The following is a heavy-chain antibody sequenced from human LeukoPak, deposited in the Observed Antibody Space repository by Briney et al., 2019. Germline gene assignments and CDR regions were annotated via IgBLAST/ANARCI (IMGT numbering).Heavy chain of an antibody. J-gene: IGHJ4*02. D-gene: IGHD6-19*01. Sequence: RPSETLSLTCSASGDSISNRNYYWGWIRQPPGKGLEWIGSLYLSGATYYNSSLKSRLSISVDTSKNQFSLNLTSVTAADTAVYYCARLRRLALPDSWGQGTLVTVSS. CDR3: ARLRRLALPDS. V-gene: IGHV4-39*01. CDR1: GDSISNRNYY. CDR2: LYLSGAT.